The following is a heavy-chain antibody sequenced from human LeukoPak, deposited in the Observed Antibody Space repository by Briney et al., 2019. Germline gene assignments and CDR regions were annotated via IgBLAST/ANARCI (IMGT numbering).Heavy chain of an antibody. CDR2: INPNSGDT. Sequence: ASVKVSCKASGYIFTGYYMHWVRQAPGQGLEWMGWINPNSGDTNYAQKFQGRVTMTRDTSISTAYMELSRLRSDDTAVYYCATPPGKVDYWGQGTLVTVSS. D-gene: IGHD4-23*01. V-gene: IGHV1-2*02. CDR3: ATPPGKVDY. J-gene: IGHJ4*02. CDR1: GYIFTGYY.